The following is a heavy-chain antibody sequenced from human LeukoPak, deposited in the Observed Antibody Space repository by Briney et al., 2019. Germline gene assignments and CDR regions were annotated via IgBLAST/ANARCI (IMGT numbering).Heavy chain of an antibody. CDR1: GFTFSSYA. CDR2: IDDRSTTK. D-gene: IGHD6-13*01. V-gene: IGHV3-23*01. CDR3: AKTPLYSSSWYGDY. J-gene: IGHJ4*02. Sequence: GGSLRLSCAASGFTFSSYAMSWVRQAPGKGLEWVSVIDDRSTTKYYTDSVKGRFTISRDNSKNTLYLQMNNLRAEDTAVYYCAKTPLYSSSWYGDYWGQGTLVTVSS.